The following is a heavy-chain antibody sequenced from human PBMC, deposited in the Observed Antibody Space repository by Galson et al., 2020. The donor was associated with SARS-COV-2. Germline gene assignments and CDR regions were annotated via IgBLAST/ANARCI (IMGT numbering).Heavy chain of an antibody. V-gene: IGHV1-2*04. Sequence: AASVKVSCKASGGTFSSYAISWVRQAPGQGLEWMGGIDLRNGATKYAQKFKGWVTLTRDTSSNTFYMDLSRLTSEDTAVCYCARDVGDRRDYWYFDLGGRGTLITVSS. CDR3: ARDVGDRRDYWYFDL. CDR2: IDLRNGAT. D-gene: IGHD2-21*01. J-gene: IGHJ2*01. CDR1: GGTFSSYA.